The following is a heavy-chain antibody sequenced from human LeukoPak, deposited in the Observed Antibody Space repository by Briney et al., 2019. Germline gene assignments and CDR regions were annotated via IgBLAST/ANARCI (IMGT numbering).Heavy chain of an antibody. J-gene: IGHJ4*02. D-gene: IGHD3-3*01. CDR1: GGSISSNNYF. CDR2: IYDSGST. V-gene: IGHV4-39*01. Sequence: SETLSLTCTVSGGSISSNNYFWGWVRQPPGKGLEWIGSIYDSGSTYYNPSLKSRVTISVDTSKNQFSLKLNSVTAADTAMYYCQSRFLEWLLDYWGQGTLVTVSS. CDR3: QSRFLEWLLDY.